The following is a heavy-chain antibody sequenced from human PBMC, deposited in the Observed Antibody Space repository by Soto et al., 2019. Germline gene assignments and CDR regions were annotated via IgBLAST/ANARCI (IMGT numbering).Heavy chain of an antibody. Sequence: PGGSLRPSCAAAGFTFSSYGMHWVPQAPGKGLEWVAVIWYDGSNKYYADSVKGRFTISRDNSKNTLYLQMNSLKSEDTGVYHCTTESEHTYGPLWGQGTLVTVSS. J-gene: IGHJ4*02. V-gene: IGHV3-33*01. D-gene: IGHD5-18*01. CDR2: IWYDGSNK. CDR1: GFTFSSYG. CDR3: TTESEHTYGPL.